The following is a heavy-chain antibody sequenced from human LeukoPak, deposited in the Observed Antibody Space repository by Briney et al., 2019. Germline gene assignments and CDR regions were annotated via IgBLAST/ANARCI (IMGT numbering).Heavy chain of an antibody. CDR1: GYTFTGYY. CDR3: ARDSFTDGASTFDI. V-gene: IGHV7-4-1*01. D-gene: IGHD3-16*01. J-gene: IGHJ3*02. Sequence: ASVKVSCKASGYTFTGYYLHWVRQAPGQGLEWMGWINTNTGNPTYAQGFTGRFVFSLDTSVSTAYLQIFSLKVEDTAVYYCARDSFTDGASTFDIWGQGTMVTVSS. CDR2: INTNTGNP.